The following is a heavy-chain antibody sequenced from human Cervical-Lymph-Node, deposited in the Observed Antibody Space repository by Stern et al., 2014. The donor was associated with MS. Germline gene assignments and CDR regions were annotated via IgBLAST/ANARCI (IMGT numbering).Heavy chain of an antibody. CDR1: GYTFTSYD. V-gene: IGHV1-46*01. J-gene: IGHJ6*02. CDR3: AREVAGHRLGMMDV. D-gene: IGHD6-19*01. Sequence: VQLVQSGAEVKKPGASVKVSCKASGYTFTSYDMHWVRQAPGQGLEWMGIINPSGGTTSQAQKFQGRVTMTRDTSTSTVYMELSSLRSEDTAVYYCAREVAGHRLGMMDVWGQGTTVTVSS. CDR2: INPSGGTT.